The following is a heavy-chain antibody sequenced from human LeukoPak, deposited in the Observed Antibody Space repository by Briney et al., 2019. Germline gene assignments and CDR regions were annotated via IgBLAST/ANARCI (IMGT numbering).Heavy chain of an antibody. CDR2: IYHSGST. D-gene: IGHD6-13*01. Sequence: SSETLSLTCTVSGGSISSSGYYWGWIRQPPGKGLEWIGSIYHSGSTYYNPSLKSRVTISVDTSKSQFSLKLSSVSAADTAVYYCARGVAATGNYWGQGTLVTVSS. V-gene: IGHV4-39*01. CDR3: ARGVAATGNY. J-gene: IGHJ4*02. CDR1: GGSISSSGYY.